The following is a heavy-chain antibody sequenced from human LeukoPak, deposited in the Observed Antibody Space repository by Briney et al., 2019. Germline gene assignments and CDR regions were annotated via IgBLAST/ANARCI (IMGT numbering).Heavy chain of an antibody. CDR2: IYYSGST. Sequence: SETLSLTCTVSGGSISSYYVSWIRQPPGKGLEWIGYIYYSGSTNYNPSLKSRVTISVDTSKNQFSLKLSSVTAADTAVYYCARHGYSSGSLAWFDPWGQGTQVTVSS. CDR1: GGSISSYY. CDR3: ARHGYSSGSLAWFDP. J-gene: IGHJ5*02. D-gene: IGHD6-19*01. V-gene: IGHV4-59*01.